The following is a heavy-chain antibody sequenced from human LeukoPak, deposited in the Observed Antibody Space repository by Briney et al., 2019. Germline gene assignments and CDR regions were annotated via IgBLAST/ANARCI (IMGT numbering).Heavy chain of an antibody. J-gene: IGHJ4*02. Sequence: SETLSLTCTVSSYSISSGYYWGWIRQPPGKGLEWIGSIYHSGSTYYNPSLKSRVTISVDTSKNQFSLKLSSVTAADTAVYYCARFKRAGGWSYFDYWGQGTLVTVSS. CDR1: SYSISSGYY. CDR2: IYHSGST. CDR3: ARFKRAGGWSYFDY. D-gene: IGHD6-19*01. V-gene: IGHV4-38-2*02.